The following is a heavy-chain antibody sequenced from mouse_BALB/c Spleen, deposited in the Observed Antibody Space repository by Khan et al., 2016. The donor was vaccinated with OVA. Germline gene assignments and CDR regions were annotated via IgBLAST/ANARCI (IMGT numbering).Heavy chain of an antibody. Sequence: VQLKESGPELVKPGASVKMSCKASGYKFTSYVLHWVKQKPGQGLEWIGYINPSNDSSNYSEKFKGKATLTSDKSSSTAYMELSSLTSEDSAVYYCAIRILYYLDYGGQGTTLTVSS. J-gene: IGHJ2*01. V-gene: IGHV1S136*01. CDR2: INPSNDSS. CDR3: AIRILYYLDY. CDR1: GYKFTSYV.